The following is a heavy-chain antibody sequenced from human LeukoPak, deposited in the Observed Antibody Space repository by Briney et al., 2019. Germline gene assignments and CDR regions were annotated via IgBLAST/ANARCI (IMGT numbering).Heavy chain of an antibody. V-gene: IGHV1-69*15. J-gene: IGHJ4*02. CDR2: IIPIYGRA. D-gene: IGHD3-3*01. CDR1: GGSFTSYG. CDR3: AAGGAYEFRDDY. Sequence: KPGSSVKVSCKASGGSFTSYGISWVRQAPGQGLEWMGKIIPIYGRANYGQKFQGRVTITADELTTTSYMELSSLTAEDMAVYYCAAGGAYEFRDDYWGQGTLVTVS.